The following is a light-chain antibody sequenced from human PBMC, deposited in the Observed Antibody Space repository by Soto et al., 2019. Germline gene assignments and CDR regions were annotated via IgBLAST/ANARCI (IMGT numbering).Light chain of an antibody. CDR1: SSDVGGYNY. Sequence: QSVLTQPPSASGSPGQSVTISCTGTSSDVGGYNYVSWYQQHPDKAPKLMIYEVSKRPSGVPDRFSGSKSGNTASLTVSGLQAEDEADYYCSSYAGSNNWVLGGGTKLTVL. J-gene: IGLJ2*01. CDR2: EVS. V-gene: IGLV2-8*01. CDR3: SSYAGSNNWV.